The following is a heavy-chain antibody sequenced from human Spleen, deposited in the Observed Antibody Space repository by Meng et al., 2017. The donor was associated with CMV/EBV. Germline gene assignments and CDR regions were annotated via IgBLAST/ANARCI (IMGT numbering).Heavy chain of an antibody. CDR2: INSDGSVT. V-gene: IGHV3-74*01. CDR1: GFTFSSYW. CDR3: ARDRNNWFDP. J-gene: IGHJ5*02. Sequence: GESLKISCAASGFTFSSYWMHWVRQAPGKGLVWVSRINSDGSVTNYADSVKGRFTISRDNAKNTLYLQMNSLRAEDTAVYYCARDRNNWFDPWGQGTLVTVSS.